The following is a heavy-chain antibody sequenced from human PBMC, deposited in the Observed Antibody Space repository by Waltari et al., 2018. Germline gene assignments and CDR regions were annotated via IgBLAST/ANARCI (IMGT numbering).Heavy chain of an antibody. CDR1: GFTFGSYA. V-gene: IGHV3-23*04. J-gene: IGHJ4*02. CDR3: ARGHRGFDY. Sequence: EVHLVASGGGLVQPGGSLSISCAASGFTFGSYAMSWVRQAPGKGLEWVSAISGSGDSTYYADSVKGRFTISRDNSKNTLYLQMNSLRAGDTAVYYCARGHRGFDYWGQGTLVTVSS. CDR2: ISGSGDST. D-gene: IGHD3-10*01.